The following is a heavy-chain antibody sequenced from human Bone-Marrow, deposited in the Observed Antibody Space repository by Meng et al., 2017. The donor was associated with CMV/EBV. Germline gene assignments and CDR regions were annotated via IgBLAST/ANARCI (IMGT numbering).Heavy chain of an antibody. Sequence: GGSLRLSCTASGFSFKNAWMTWVRQSPGKGLEWVGRVKSKPDGGTADYAAFVKGRFSISRDDSKNTLFLQMDSLKPEDTALYYCSTMSGYRLSMGHFDRDFWAQGTLVTVPS. CDR1: GFSFKNAW. V-gene: IGHV3-15*01. CDR2: VKSKPDGGTA. J-gene: IGHJ4*02. CDR3: STMSGYRLSMGHFDRDF. D-gene: IGHD3-9*01.